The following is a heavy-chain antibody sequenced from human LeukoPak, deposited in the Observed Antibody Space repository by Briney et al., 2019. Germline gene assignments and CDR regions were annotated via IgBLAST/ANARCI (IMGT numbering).Heavy chain of an antibody. CDR2: INPNSGGT. CDR1: GYTFTGYY. D-gene: IGHD1-26*01. V-gene: IGHV1-2*02. J-gene: IGHJ5*02. CDR3: ARSLQRIVGAIPMWP. Sequence: ASVKVSCKASGYTFTGYYMHWVRQAPGQGLEWMGWINPNSGGTNYAQKFQGRVTMTRDTSISTAYMELSRLRSDDTAVYYCARSLQRIVGAIPMWPWGQGTLVTVSS.